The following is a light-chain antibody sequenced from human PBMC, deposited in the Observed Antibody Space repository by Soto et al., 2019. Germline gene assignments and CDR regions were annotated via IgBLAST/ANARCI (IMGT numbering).Light chain of an antibody. Sequence: EIVLTQSPGTLSLSPGERATLSCRASQSVSSSYLAWYQQKPGQAPRLLIYGASSRATGIPDRFSGSGSGTDFTLTISRLEPEDFANYYCQQYDTYFRYTFGQGTKLDIK. CDR2: GAS. CDR3: QQYDTYFRYT. V-gene: IGKV3-20*01. J-gene: IGKJ2*01. CDR1: QSVSSSY.